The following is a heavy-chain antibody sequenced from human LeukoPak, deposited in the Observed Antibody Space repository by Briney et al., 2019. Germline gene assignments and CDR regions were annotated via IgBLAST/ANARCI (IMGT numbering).Heavy chain of an antibody. CDR2: IIPIFGTA. J-gene: IGHJ4*02. CDR1: GGTFSSYA. D-gene: IGHD3-9*01. V-gene: IGHV1-69*01. CDR3: ARDVVNLTGYFLFDY. Sequence: EASVKVSCKASGGTFSSYAISWVRQAPGQGLEWMGGIIPIFGTANYAQKFQGRVTITADESTSTAYMELSSLRSEDTAVYYCARDVVNLTGYFLFDYWGQGTLVTVSS.